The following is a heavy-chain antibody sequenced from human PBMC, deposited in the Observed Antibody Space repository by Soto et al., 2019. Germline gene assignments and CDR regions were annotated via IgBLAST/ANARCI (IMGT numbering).Heavy chain of an antibody. CDR1: GFTFSNYD. V-gene: IGHV3-23*01. D-gene: IGHD1-1*01. Sequence: GGSLRLSCAASGFTFSNYDMTWVRQAPGKGLEWVSSFAPSTGDTFYADSVKGRFFISRDISKNTLYLQMDSLRAEDTAVYYCARGTAVDYWGQGTLVTVS. CDR2: FAPSTGDT. CDR3: ARGTAVDY. J-gene: IGHJ4*02.